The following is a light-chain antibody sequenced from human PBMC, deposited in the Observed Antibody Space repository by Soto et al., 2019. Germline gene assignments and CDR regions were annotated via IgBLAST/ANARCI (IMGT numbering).Light chain of an antibody. J-gene: IGLJ1*01. Sequence: QSVLTQPPSVSGAPGQRVTISCTGSSSNTGATYDVQWYQQLPGTAPKLLIYGNSNRPSGVPDRFSGSKSGTSASLAITGLQADDEADYYCQSYDSSLSAHDVFGTGTKLTVL. CDR2: GNS. CDR1: SSNTGATYD. CDR3: QSYDSSLSAHDV. V-gene: IGLV1-40*01.